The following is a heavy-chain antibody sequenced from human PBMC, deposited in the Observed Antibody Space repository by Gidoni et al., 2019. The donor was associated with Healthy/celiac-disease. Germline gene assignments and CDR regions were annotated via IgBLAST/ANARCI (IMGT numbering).Heavy chain of an antibody. V-gene: IGHV1-69*04. D-gene: IGHD5-18*01. CDR1: GGTFSSYA. Sequence: QVQLVQSGAEVKKPGSQVKVSCKASGGTFSSYAISWVRQAPGQGLDLMGRIITILGIANYAQKFQGRFTITADKSTSTAYMELSSLRSEDTAVYYCAGFGTAMDLGGYWGQGTLVTVSS. CDR2: IITILGIA. J-gene: IGHJ4*02. CDR3: AGFGTAMDLGGY.